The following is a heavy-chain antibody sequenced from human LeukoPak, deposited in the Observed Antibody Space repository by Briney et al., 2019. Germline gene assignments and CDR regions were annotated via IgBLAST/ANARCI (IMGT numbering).Heavy chain of an antibody. CDR1: GFTFDDYA. D-gene: IGHD3-10*01. J-gene: IGHJ5*02. CDR3: AKSRFGELLSHFDP. Sequence: PGRSLRLSCAASGFTFDDYAMHWVRQAPGKGLEWVSGISWNSGSIGYADSVKGRFTISRDNAKNSPYLQMNSLRAEDTALYYCAKSRFGELLSHFDPWGQGTLVTVSS. CDR2: ISWNSGSI. V-gene: IGHV3-9*01.